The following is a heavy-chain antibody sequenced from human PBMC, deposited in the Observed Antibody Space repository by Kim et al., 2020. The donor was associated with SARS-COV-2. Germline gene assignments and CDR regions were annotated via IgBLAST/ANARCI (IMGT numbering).Heavy chain of an antibody. J-gene: IGHJ6*02. CDR2: ISSSSSYI. V-gene: IGHV3-21*01. Sequence: GGSLRLSCAASGFTFSSYSMNWVRQAPGKGLEWVSSISSSSSYIYYADSVKGRFTISRDNAKNSLYLQMNSLRAEDTAVYYCARVHLVCSSTSCYTDYYYYYGMDVWGQGTTVTVSS. CDR1: GFTFSSYS. D-gene: IGHD2-2*02. CDR3: ARVHLVCSSTSCYTDYYYYYGMDV.